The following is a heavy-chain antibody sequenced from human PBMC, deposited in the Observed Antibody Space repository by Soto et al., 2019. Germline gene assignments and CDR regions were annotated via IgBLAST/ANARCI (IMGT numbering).Heavy chain of an antibody. V-gene: IGHV3-30-3*01. CDR1: GFTFSTYA. Sequence: LRLSCAASGFTFSTYAMHWVRQAPGKGLEWVAFISYDGGSKYYADSVKGRITISRDNSKNTLYLQMNSLTTDDTAVYYCAKRGPGGTNYFDYWGQGTLVTVSS. CDR2: ISYDGGSK. CDR3: AKRGPGGTNYFDY. J-gene: IGHJ4*02. D-gene: IGHD2-8*01.